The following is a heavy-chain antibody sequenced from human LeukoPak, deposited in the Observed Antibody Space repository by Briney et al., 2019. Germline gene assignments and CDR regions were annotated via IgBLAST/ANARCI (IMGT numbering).Heavy chain of an antibody. CDR2: IIPIFGAA. D-gene: IGHD6-19*01. Sequence: SVKVSCKASGGTFSSYAFSWVRQAPGQGLEWMGGIIPIFGAADYAQKFQGRVTITADESTSTAYMELSSLRSEDTAVYYCARAPYSSGGSTNYYYYYYMDVWGKGTTVTVSS. CDR1: GGTFSSYA. CDR3: ARAPYSSGGSTNYYYYYYMDV. V-gene: IGHV1-69*13. J-gene: IGHJ6*03.